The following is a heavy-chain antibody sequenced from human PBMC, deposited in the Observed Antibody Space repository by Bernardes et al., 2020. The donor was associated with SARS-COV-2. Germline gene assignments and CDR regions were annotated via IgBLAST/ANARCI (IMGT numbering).Heavy chain of an antibody. CDR2: IYHSGST. Sequence: SETLSLTCAVSGGSISSGGYSWSWIRQPPGKGLEWIGYIYHSGSTYYNPSLKSRVTISVDRSKNQFSLKLSSVTAADTAVYYCARGVVGIVVVPAAWNWFDPWGQGTLVTVSS. V-gene: IGHV4-30-2*01. CDR1: GGSISSGGYS. CDR3: ARGVVGIVVVPAAWNWFDP. D-gene: IGHD2-2*01. J-gene: IGHJ5*02.